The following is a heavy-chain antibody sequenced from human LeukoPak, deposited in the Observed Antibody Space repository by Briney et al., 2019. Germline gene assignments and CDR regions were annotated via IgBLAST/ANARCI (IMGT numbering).Heavy chain of an antibody. V-gene: IGHV3-74*01. CDR1: GFTFSTYW. CDR2: IYIDGSST. J-gene: IGHJ5*02. D-gene: IGHD5-24*01. CDR3: AREGYGYTILNWFDP. Sequence: GGSLRLSCAASGFTFSTYWMHWVRQAPGKGLVWVSRIYIDGSSTNYADSVKGRFTISRDNAKNLLYLQMNSLRAEDTAVYYCAREGYGYTILNWFDPWGQGTLVTVSS.